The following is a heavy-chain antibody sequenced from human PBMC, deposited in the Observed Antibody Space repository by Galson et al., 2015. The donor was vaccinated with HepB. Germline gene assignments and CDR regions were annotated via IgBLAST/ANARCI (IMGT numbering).Heavy chain of an antibody. CDR1: GDSVSSNSAG. Sequence: CAISGDSVSSNSAGWTRIRQSPSRGLEWLGRTYYRSKWYIDYAVSVKGRITINPDTSKNQVSLRLTSVTPEGTAVYYCSRGGLVKAARGGLAWLDPWGQGTLVTVSS. J-gene: IGHJ5*02. CDR2: TYYRSKWYI. D-gene: IGHD6-6*01. V-gene: IGHV6-1*01. CDR3: SRGGLVKAARGGLAWLDP.